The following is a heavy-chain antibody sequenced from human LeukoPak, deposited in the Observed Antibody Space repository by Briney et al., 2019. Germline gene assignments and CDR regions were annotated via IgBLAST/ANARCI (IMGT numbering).Heavy chain of an antibody. V-gene: IGHV4-59*01. CDR1: GGSISGYY. D-gene: IGHD3-9*01. Sequence: KPSETLSLTCTVSGGSISGYYCSWIRQPPGKGLEWIGYIYYSGSTNYNPSLKSRVTISVDTSKNQFSLKLSSVTAADTAVYYCARAPPYYDILTGYPPGPYYFDYWGQGTLVTVSS. CDR3: ARAPPYYDILTGYPPGPYYFDY. CDR2: IYYSGST. J-gene: IGHJ4*02.